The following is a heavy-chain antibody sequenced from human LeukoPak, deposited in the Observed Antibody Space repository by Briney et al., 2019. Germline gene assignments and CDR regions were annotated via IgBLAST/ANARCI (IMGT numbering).Heavy chain of an antibody. CDR3: ATGGRRYYAD. V-gene: IGHV3-7*01. J-gene: IGHJ4*02. D-gene: IGHD2/OR15-2a*01. Sequence: GSLRLSCVVSGFMFSSNTMTWVRQAPGKGLEWVANIKEDGSEKHYADSVKGRSTISRDNAKNSLYLQMNSLRAVDTAVYYCATGGRRYYADWGQGTLVTVSS. CDR1: GFMFSSNT. CDR2: IKEDGSEK.